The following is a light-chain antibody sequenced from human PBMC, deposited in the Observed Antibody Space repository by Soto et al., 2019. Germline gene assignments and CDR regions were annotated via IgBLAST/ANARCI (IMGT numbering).Light chain of an antibody. Sequence: PGERATLSCRASQSVTSGYLAWYQQKPSQPPRLLIYTVSRRATGIPDRFSGSGSGTDFTLSINRLEPDDFAVYYCQQYDTFPYPFGPGT. CDR1: QSVTSGY. CDR2: TVS. CDR3: QQYDTFPYP. V-gene: IGKV3-20*01. J-gene: IGKJ2*01.